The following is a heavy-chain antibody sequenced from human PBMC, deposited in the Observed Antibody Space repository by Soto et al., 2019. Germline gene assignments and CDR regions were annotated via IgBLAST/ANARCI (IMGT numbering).Heavy chain of an antibody. J-gene: IGHJ4*02. D-gene: IGHD1-26*01. CDR1: GFTFSTYD. Sequence: GVSLRLSFVASGFTFSTYDVHGVRQAPGQGLEWLALISYDGTDKFYGDSVKGRFTISRDNPKNTLYLQMNSLRAEDTAVYYCAAHTGKXLSNIEGWGVGTLFTVSS. CDR2: ISYDGTDK. CDR3: AAHTGKXLSNIEG. V-gene: IGHV3-30*03.